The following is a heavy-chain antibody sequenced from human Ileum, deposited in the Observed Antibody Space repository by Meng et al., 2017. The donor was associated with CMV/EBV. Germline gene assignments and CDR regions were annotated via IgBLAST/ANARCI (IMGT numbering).Heavy chain of an antibody. D-gene: IGHD2-15*01. CDR3: VRQVVAASFDY. CDR2: IYYSGSP. CDR1: GGSITSGNYY. Sequence: QVPRQESGPGLVKPSQTLSLTCTVSGGSITSGNYYWSWIRQPPGRGLEWIGYIYYSGSPYYKPSLKSRVTISLDTSKNQFSLNLRSVTATDSAVYYCVRQVVAASFDYWGQGALVTVSS. J-gene: IGHJ4*02. V-gene: IGHV4-30-4*08.